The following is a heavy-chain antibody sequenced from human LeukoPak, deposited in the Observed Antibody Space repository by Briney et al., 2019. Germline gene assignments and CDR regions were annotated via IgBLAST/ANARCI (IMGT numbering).Heavy chain of an antibody. Sequence: SETLSLTCTVSGGSISSYYWSWIRQPPGKGLEWIGYIYTSGSTNYNPSLKSRVTMSVDTSKNQFSLKLSSVTAADTAVYYCAREAGDYAAFDIWGQGTMVTVSS. J-gene: IGHJ3*02. CDR2: IYTSGST. D-gene: IGHD4-17*01. V-gene: IGHV4-4*08. CDR3: AREAGDYAAFDI. CDR1: GGSISSYY.